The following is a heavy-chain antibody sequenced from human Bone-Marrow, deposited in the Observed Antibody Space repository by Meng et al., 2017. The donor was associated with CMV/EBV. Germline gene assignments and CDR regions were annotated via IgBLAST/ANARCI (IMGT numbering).Heavy chain of an antibody. CDR3: ARGGGYYNYYYYGMDV. Sequence: ASVKVSCKASGYTFTGYYMHWVRQAPGQGLEWMGWINPNSGGTNYAQKFQGRVTMTRDTSISTAYMELSRLRSDDTAVYYCARGGGYYNYYYYGMDVWGQGTTVTVSS. CDR1: GYTFTGYY. CDR2: INPNSGGT. J-gene: IGHJ6*02. D-gene: IGHD3-22*01. V-gene: IGHV1-2*02.